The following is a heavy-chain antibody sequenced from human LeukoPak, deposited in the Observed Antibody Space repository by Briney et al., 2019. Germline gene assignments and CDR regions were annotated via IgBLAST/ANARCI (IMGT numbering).Heavy chain of an antibody. V-gene: IGHV3-21*01. CDR1: GFTFSSYS. D-gene: IGHD3-16*01. J-gene: IGHJ6*03. Sequence: PGGSLRLSCAASGFTFSSYSMNWVRQAPGKGLEWVSSISSSSSYIYYADSVKGRFTISRDNAKNSLYPQMNSLRAEDTAVYYCARERGNYMDVWGKGTTVTVSS. CDR3: ARERGNYMDV. CDR2: ISSSSSYI.